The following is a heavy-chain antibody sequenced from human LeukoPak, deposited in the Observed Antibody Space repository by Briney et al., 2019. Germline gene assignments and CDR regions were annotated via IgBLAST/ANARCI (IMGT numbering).Heavy chain of an antibody. Sequence: GSLRLSCAASGFTFSNYAMSWVRQAPGKGLEWVSVISGSGGSTYYADSVKGRFTISRDNSKNTLYVQMNSLRAEDTAVYYCAKHLYYDSGAYHTLSSFDYWGQGTLVTVSS. CDR3: AKHLYYDSGAYHTLSSFDY. D-gene: IGHD3-22*01. CDR1: GFTFSNYA. V-gene: IGHV3-23*01. CDR2: ISGSGGST. J-gene: IGHJ4*02.